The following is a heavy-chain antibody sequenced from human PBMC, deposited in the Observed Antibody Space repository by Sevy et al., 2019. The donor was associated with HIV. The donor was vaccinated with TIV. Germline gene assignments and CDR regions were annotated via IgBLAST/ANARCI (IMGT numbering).Heavy chain of an antibody. V-gene: IGHV3-33*01. CDR1: GFIFYTFG. J-gene: IGHJ4*02. CDR3: ARDSNEYGDYRLSYYFDY. D-gene: IGHD4-17*01. CDR2: IYYDGNNK. Sequence: GGSLRLSCEASGFIFYTFGMHWVRQAPIKGLEWVASIYYDGNNKYYADSVKGRFTISRDESKNTLYLQMNSLRAEDTAVYYCARDSNEYGDYRLSYYFDYWGQGALVTVSS.